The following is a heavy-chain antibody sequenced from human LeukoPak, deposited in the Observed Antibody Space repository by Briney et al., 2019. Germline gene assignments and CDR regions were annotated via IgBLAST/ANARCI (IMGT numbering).Heavy chain of an antibody. Sequence: SVKVSCKASGGTFSSYAISWVRQAPGQGLEWMGGIIPIFGTANYAQKFQGRVTITADESTSTAYMELSSLRSEDAAVYYCARVSRDAFWSGYSRMGFYYMDVWGKGTTVTVSS. J-gene: IGHJ6*03. D-gene: IGHD3-3*01. CDR1: GGTFSSYA. V-gene: IGHV1-69*13. CDR3: ARVSRDAFWSGYSRMGFYYMDV. CDR2: IIPIFGTA.